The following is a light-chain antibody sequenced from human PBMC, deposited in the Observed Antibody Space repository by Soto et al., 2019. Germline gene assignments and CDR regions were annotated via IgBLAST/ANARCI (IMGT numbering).Light chain of an antibody. CDR2: EVR. V-gene: IGLV2-14*01. Sequence: QSVLTQPASVSGSPGQSITISCTGTTSDVGGYNYVSWHQQHPGKAPKLIIHEVRHRPSGVSNRFSGSKSGNTASLTISGLQAEYDADYYCSSYASGGTLVFGGGTKLTVL. CDR1: TSDVGGYNY. J-gene: IGLJ3*02. CDR3: SSYASGGTLV.